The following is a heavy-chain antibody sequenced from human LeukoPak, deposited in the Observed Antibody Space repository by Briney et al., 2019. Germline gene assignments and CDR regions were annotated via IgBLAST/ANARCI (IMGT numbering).Heavy chain of an antibody. CDR1: GFTFSSYA. Sequence: GGSLRLSCAASGFTFSSYAMSWVRQAPGKGLEWVTFIRYDGNNEYYAESVKGRFTISRDNSRNILYLQMDSLRAEDTALYYCTKAIGSTWYSSTYWGQGTLVTVSS. D-gene: IGHD6-13*01. CDR2: IRYDGNNE. CDR3: TKAIGSTWYSSTY. V-gene: IGHV3-30*02. J-gene: IGHJ4*02.